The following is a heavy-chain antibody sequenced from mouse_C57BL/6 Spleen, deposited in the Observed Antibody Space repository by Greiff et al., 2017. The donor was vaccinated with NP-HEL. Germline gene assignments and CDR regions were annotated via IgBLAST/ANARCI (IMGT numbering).Heavy chain of an antibody. J-gene: IGHJ3*01. V-gene: IGHV1-22*01. CDR2: INPNNGGT. CDR3: ARLGLSRAY. Sequence: EVKLVESGPELVKPGASVKMSCKASGYTFTDYNMHWVKQSHGKSLERIGYINPNNGGTSYNQKFKGKATLTVNKSSSTAYMELRSLTSEDSAVYYCARLGLSRAYWGQGTLVTVSA. CDR1: GYTFTDYN. D-gene: IGHD2-3*01.